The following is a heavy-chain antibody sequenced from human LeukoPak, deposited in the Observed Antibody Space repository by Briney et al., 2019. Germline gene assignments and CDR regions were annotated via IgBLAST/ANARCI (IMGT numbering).Heavy chain of an antibody. J-gene: IGHJ4*02. V-gene: IGHV3-23*01. CDR3: ARDRSSGSYHDY. D-gene: IGHD1-26*01. CDR1: GFTFSSYA. CDR2: ISGSGGST. Sequence: GGSLRLSCAASGFTFSSYAMSWVRQAPGKGLEWVSAISGSGGSTYYADSVKGRFTISRDNAKNSLYLQMNSLRAEDTAVYYCARDRSSGSYHDYWGQGTLVTVSS.